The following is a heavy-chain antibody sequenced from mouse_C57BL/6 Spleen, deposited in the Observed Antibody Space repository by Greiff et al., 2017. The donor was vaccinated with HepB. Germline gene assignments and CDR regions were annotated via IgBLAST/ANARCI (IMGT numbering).Heavy chain of an antibody. Sequence: VQLKESGGGLVKPGGSLKLSCAASGFTFSSYAMSWVRQTPEKRLEWVATISDGGSYTYYPDNVKGRFTISRDNAKNNLYLQMSRLKSEDTAMYYCARDRRGDDRGTYFDYWGQGTTLTVSS. CDR2: ISDGGSYT. CDR1: GFTFSSYA. CDR3: ARDRRGDDRGTYFDY. J-gene: IGHJ2*01. V-gene: IGHV5-4*01. D-gene: IGHD2-2*01.